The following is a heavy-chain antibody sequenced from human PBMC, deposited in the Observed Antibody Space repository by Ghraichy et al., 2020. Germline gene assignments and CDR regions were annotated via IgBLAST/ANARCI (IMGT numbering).Heavy chain of an antibody. J-gene: IGHJ3*02. CDR1: GFSFSGYW. CDR2: INSDCSST. D-gene: IGHD5-24*01. CDR3: VKIKGPNAYDI. V-gene: IGHV3-74*01. Sequence: GGSLRLSCAASGFSFSGYWMHWVRQAPGKGLVWVSRINSDCSSTDYADSVKGRFTLSRDNAKYSLYLQMNSLRVEDTAVYYCVKIKGPNAYDIWGPGTKVTVSS.